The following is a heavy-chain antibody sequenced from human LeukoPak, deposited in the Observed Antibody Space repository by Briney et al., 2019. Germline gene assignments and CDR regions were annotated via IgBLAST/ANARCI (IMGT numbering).Heavy chain of an antibody. CDR3: ARAPGDIGAFDI. J-gene: IGHJ3*02. CDR1: GGSISSGDYY. CDR2: IYYSGST. Sequence: SETLSLTCTVSGGSISSGDYYWSWIRQPPGKGLEWIGYIYYSGSTYYNPSLKSRVTISVDTSKNQFSLKLSSVTAADTAVYYCARAPGDIGAFDIWGQGTMVTVSS. V-gene: IGHV4-30-4*08. D-gene: IGHD3-3*01.